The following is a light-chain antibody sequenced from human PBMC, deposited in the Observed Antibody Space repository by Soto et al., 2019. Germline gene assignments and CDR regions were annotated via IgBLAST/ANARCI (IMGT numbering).Light chain of an antibody. J-gene: IGLJ1*01. CDR3: AVWDDGLNGYV. Sequence: QSALTQPPSASGTPGQRVTISCSGRRSNVGTNLVNWYQQLPGTAPKLLIYAHIQRPSGVPDRFSGSTSGTSASLAISGLQSEDEADYYCAVWDDGLNGYVFGTGTKVTAL. V-gene: IGLV1-44*01. CDR2: AHI. CDR1: RSNVGTNL.